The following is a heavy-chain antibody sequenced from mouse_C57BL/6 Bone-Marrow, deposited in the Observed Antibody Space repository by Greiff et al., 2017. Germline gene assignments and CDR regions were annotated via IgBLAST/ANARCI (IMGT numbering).Heavy chain of an antibody. CDR2: IDPSDSYT. CDR3: AREGAYYRSYFDY. J-gene: IGHJ2*01. Sequence: QVQLQQPGAELVMPGASVKLSCKASGYTFTSYWMHWVKQRPGQGLEWIGEIDPSDSYTNYNQKFKGKSTFTVDKSSSTAYMQLSSLTSEDSAVYYCAREGAYYRSYFDYWGQGTTLTVSS. CDR1: GYTFTSYW. D-gene: IGHD2-12*01. V-gene: IGHV1-69*01.